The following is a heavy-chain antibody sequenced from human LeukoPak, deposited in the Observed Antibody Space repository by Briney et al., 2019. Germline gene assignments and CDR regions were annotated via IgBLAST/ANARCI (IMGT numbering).Heavy chain of an antibody. CDR3: AKAFMITFGGPDAFDI. V-gene: IGHV3-9*01. D-gene: IGHD3-16*01. Sequence: GGSLRLSCAASGFTFDDYAMHWVRQAPGKGLEWVSGISWNSGSIGYADSVKGRFTISRDNAKNSLYLQMNSLRAEDTALYYCAKAFMITFGGPDAFDIWGQGTMVTVSS. CDR1: GFTFDDYA. CDR2: ISWNSGSI. J-gene: IGHJ3*02.